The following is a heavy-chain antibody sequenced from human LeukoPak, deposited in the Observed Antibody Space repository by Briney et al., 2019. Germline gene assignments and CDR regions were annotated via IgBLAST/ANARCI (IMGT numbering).Heavy chain of an antibody. D-gene: IGHD3-16*01. V-gene: IGHV3-21*01. J-gene: IGHJ4*02. Sequence: PGGSLRLSCAASGFTFSSYSMNWVRQAPGKGLEWVSSISSSSSCIYYADSVKGRFTISRDNSKNSMYLQMTSLRAEDTAVYYCARDLRGKSFDYWGQGALVTVSS. CDR1: GFTFSSYS. CDR3: ARDLRGKSFDY. CDR2: ISSSSSCI.